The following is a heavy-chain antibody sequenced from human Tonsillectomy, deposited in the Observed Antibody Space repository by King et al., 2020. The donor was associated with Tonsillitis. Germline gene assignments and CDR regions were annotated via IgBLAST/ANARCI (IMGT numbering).Heavy chain of an antibody. V-gene: IGHV3-15*01. D-gene: IGHD3-9*01. CDR2: IKSKTDGGTT. Sequence: VQLVESGGGLVKPGGSLRLSCAASGFTFSNAWMSWVRQAPGKGLEWVGRIKSKTDGGTTDYAAPVKGRFTISRDDSKNTLYLQMNSLKTEDTAVYYCTTDLGYFDLSTRNDYWGQGTLVTVSS. CDR1: GFTFSNAW. J-gene: IGHJ4*02. CDR3: TTDLGYFDLSTRNDY.